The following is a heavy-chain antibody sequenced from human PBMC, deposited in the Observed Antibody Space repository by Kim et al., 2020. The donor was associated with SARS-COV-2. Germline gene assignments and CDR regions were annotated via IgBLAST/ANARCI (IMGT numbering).Heavy chain of an antibody. J-gene: IGHJ5*02. CDR2: IYYSGST. D-gene: IGHD4-17*01. CDR3: ARAVRLRDYGETNWFDP. CDR1: GGSISSYY. V-gene: IGHV4-59*13. Sequence: SETLSLTCTVSGGSISSYYWSWIRQPPGKGLEWIGYIYYSGSTNYNPSLKSRVTISVDTSKNQFSLKLSSVTAADTAVYYCARAVRLRDYGETNWFDPWGQGTLVTVSS.